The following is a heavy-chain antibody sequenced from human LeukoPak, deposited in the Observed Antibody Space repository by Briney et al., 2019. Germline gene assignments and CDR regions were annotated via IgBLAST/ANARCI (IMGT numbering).Heavy chain of an antibody. Sequence: ASVKVSCKASGYTFTGYYMHWVRQAPGQGLEWMGWINPNSGGTNYAQKFQGRVTMTRDTSISTAYMELSRLRSDDTAVYYCARGLGRMTRQYFDNWGQGTLVTVSS. J-gene: IGHJ4*02. V-gene: IGHV1-2*02. D-gene: IGHD4-11*01. CDR3: ARGLGRMTRQYFDN. CDR1: GYTFTGYY. CDR2: INPNSGGT.